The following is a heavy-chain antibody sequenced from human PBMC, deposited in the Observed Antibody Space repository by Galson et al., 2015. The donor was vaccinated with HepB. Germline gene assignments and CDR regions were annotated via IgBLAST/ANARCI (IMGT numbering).Heavy chain of an antibody. J-gene: IGHJ6*03. CDR3: ARDEGEQAQYYYYYMDV. D-gene: IGHD1/OR15-1a*01. CDR1: GFTFSSYW. V-gene: IGHV3-74*01. CDR2: INRDGSST. Sequence: SLRLSCAASGFTFSSYWMHWVRQAPGKGLVWVSRINRDGSSTSYADSVKGRFTISRDNAKNTLYLQMNSLRAEDTAVYYCARDEGEQAQYYYYYMDVWGKGTTVTVSS.